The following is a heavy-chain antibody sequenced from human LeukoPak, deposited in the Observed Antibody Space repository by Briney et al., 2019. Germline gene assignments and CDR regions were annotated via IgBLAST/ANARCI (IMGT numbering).Heavy chain of an antibody. D-gene: IGHD4-17*01. CDR3: AKLRGYTDYDYFDY. Sequence: GGSPRLSCAASGFTFSSYAMSWVRQAPGKGLEWVSAISGSGGRTYYADSVKGRFTISRDNSKNTLYLQMNSLRAEDTAVYYCAKLRGYTDYDYFDYWGQGTLVTVSS. J-gene: IGHJ4*02. CDR2: ISGSGGRT. CDR1: GFTFSSYA. V-gene: IGHV3-23*01.